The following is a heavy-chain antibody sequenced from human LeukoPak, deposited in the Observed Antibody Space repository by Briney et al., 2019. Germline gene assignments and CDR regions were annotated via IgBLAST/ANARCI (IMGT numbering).Heavy chain of an antibody. J-gene: IGHJ6*03. CDR2: SNHSGST. CDR3: ARGSSSSHLYYYYYYMDV. Sequence: SETLSLTCAVYGGSFSGYYWSWIRQPPGNGLEWIGESNHSGSTNYNPSLKSRVTISVDTSKNQFSLKLSSVTAADTAVYYCARGSSSSHLYYYYYYMDVWGKGTTVTVSS. D-gene: IGHD6-6*01. V-gene: IGHV4-34*01. CDR1: GGSFSGYY.